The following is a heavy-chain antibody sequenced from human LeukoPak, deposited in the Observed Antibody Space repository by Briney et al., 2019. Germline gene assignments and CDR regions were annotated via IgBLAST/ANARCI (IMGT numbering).Heavy chain of an antibody. V-gene: IGHV4-30-2*01. D-gene: IGHD3-3*01. CDR2: IYHSGST. Sequence: SETLFLTCAVSGGSISSGGYSWSWIRQPPGKGLEWIGYIYHSGSTYYNPSLKSRVTISVDRSKNQFSLKLSSVTAADTAVYYCARASYDFWSGYLQIYFDYWGQGTLVTVSS. CDR1: GGSISSGGYS. J-gene: IGHJ4*02. CDR3: ARASYDFWSGYLQIYFDY.